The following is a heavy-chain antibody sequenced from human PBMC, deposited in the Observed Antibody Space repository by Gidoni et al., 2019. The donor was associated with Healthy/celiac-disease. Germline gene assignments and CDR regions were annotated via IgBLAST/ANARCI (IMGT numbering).Heavy chain of an antibody. V-gene: IGHV4-34*01. CDR1: GGSFSGYY. D-gene: IGHD6-13*01. CDR3: ARGLGYSSSWYEGEGDY. CDR2: INHSGST. Sequence: QVQLQQWGAGLFKPSETLSLTCSVYGGSFSGYYWSWIRQPPGKGLEWIGEINHSGSTNYNPSLKSRVTISVDTSKNQFSLKLSSVTAADTAVYYCARGLGYSSSWYEGEGDYWGQGTLVTVSS. J-gene: IGHJ4*02.